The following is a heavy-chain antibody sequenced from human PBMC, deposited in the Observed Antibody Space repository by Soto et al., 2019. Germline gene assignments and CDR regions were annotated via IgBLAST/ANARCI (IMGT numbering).Heavy chain of an antibody. J-gene: IGHJ3*02. D-gene: IGHD3-9*01. Sequence: ASVKVSCKASGYTFTSYAMHWVRQAPGQRLEWMGWINAGNGNTKYSQKFQGRVTITRDTSASTAYMELSSLRSEDTAVYYCARDAEYYDILTGVRYYAFDIWGQGTMVTVSS. CDR2: INAGNGNT. CDR3: ARDAEYYDILTGVRYYAFDI. V-gene: IGHV1-3*01. CDR1: GYTFTSYA.